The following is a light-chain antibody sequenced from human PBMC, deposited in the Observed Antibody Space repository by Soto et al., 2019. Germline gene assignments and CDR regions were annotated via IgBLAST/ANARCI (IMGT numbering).Light chain of an antibody. Sequence: EIVLTQSPATLSLSPGERGTLSCRASESVTNYLAWYQQKPGQAPRLIVYDVSNRATGIPARFSGGGSGTDFTLTISNLEPEDFAVYYCQQRSDWPWTFGQGTKVDIK. V-gene: IGKV3-11*01. CDR3: QQRSDWPWT. CDR1: ESVTNY. CDR2: DVS. J-gene: IGKJ1*01.